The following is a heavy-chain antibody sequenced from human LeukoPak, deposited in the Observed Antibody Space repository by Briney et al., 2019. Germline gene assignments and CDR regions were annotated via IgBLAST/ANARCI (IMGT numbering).Heavy chain of an antibody. V-gene: IGHV4-34*01. Sequence: SETLSLTCAVYGGSFSGYYWSWIRQPPGKGLEWIGEINHSGSTNYNPSLKSRVTISVDTSKSQFSLKLSSVTAAGTAVYYCARGSRSGYDFWSGIREVWGQGTTVTVSS. J-gene: IGHJ6*02. D-gene: IGHD3-3*01. CDR2: INHSGST. CDR1: GGSFSGYY. CDR3: ARGSRSGYDFWSGIREV.